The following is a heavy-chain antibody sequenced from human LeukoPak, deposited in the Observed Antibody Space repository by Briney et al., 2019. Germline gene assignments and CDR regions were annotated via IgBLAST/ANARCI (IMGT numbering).Heavy chain of an antibody. CDR3: ARESTYNYAYAIDY. V-gene: IGHV3-7*01. CDR2: MKQDGSEI. Sequence: GGSLRLSCAAPGFTFSNYWMTWVRQAPGKGLEWVANMKQDGSEIYYVDSVKGRSSISRDNTKSSLYLQMNSLRAEDTAVYYCARESTYNYAYAIDYWGQGTLVTVSS. CDR1: GFTFSNYW. D-gene: IGHD5-18*01. J-gene: IGHJ4*02.